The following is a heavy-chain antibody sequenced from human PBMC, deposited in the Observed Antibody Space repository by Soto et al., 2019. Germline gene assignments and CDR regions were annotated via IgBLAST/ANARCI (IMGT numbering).Heavy chain of an antibody. Sequence: PSETLSLTCTVSGASISSGGYYWSWIRQHPGKGLEWIGYIYYSGSTYYNPSLKSRVTISVDTSKNQFSLKLSSVTAADTAVYYCAGAGRVRGVPMPYFDYWGQGTLVTVSS. CDR2: IYYSGST. D-gene: IGHD3-10*01. CDR1: GASISSGGYY. J-gene: IGHJ4*02. CDR3: AGAGRVRGVPMPYFDY. V-gene: IGHV4-31*03.